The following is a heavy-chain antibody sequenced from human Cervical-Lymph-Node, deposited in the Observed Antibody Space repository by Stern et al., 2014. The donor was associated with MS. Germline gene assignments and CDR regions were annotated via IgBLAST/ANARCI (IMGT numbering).Heavy chain of an antibody. J-gene: IGHJ4*02. D-gene: IGHD5-24*01. V-gene: IGHV3-74*01. Sequence: EVQLVESGGGLVQPGGSLRLSCAASGFSFSSYWMHWVRQAPGKGRVRVARIDSDGSTTGYADSVKGRFTISRDNAKNTLYLQMNSLRAEDTAVYYCATLGWADYWGQGTLVTVSS. CDR2: IDSDGSTT. CDR1: GFSFSSYW. CDR3: ATLGWADY.